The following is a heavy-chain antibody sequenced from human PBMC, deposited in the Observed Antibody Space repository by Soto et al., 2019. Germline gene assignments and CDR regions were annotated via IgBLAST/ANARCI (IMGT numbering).Heavy chain of an antibody. V-gene: IGHV4-4*07. Sequence: SETLPSPGTVSGGSVSSQYWSWIRQPAGKGLEWIGRIYNGGIPLIHPSLESRVALSLDTSKNQFSLTLSSVTAADTAIYYCASQDYDKSVYYFDYWGRGTLVTVSS. D-gene: IGHD3-22*01. J-gene: IGHJ4*02. CDR3: ASQDYDKSVYYFDY. CDR1: GGSVSSQY. CDR2: IYNGGIP.